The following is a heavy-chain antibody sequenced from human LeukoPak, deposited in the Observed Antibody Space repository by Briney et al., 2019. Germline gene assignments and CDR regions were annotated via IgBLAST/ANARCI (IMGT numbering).Heavy chain of an antibody. CDR3: ARGGDGWFGELLTY. D-gene: IGHD3-10*01. V-gene: IGHV4-38-2*01. Sequence: PSETLSLTCAVSGYSISSGYYWGWIRQPPGKGLEWIGSIYHSGSTYYNPSLKSRVTISVDTSKNQFSLKLSSVTAAGTAVYYCARGGDGWFGELLTYWGQGTLVTVSS. CDR1: GYSISSGYY. J-gene: IGHJ4*02. CDR2: IYHSGST.